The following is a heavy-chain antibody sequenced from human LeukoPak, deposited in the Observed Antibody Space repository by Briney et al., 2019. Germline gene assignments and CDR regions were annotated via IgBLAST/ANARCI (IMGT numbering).Heavy chain of an antibody. CDR2: IYASGST. D-gene: IGHD1-26*01. Sequence: PSETLSLTCTVSGGSMSSYYWSWIRQPAGKGLEWIGRIYASGSTNYNPSLKSRVTMSVDTSKNQFSLKLSSVTAADTAVYYCARALSWELLGSFDIWGQGTMVTLSS. V-gene: IGHV4-4*07. CDR3: ARALSWELLGSFDI. CDR1: GGSMSSYY. J-gene: IGHJ3*02.